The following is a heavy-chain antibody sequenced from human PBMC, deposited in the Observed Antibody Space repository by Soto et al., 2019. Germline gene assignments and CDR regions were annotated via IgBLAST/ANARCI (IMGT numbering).Heavy chain of an antibody. CDR1: GGTFSSYT. V-gene: IGHV1-69*02. CDR2: IIPILGIA. CDR3: ARAEPPFLYGMDV. J-gene: IGHJ6*02. Sequence: SVKVSCKASGGTFSSYTISWVRQAPGQGLEWMGRIIPILGIANYAQKFQGRVTITADKSTSTAYMELSSLRSEDTAVYYCARAEPPFLYGMDVWGQGTTVTVSS.